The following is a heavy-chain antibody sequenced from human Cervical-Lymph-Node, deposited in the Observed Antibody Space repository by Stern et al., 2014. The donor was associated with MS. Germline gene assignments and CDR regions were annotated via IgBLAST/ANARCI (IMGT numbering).Heavy chain of an antibody. CDR3: ARDGGNAAEFFQH. D-gene: IGHD4-23*01. CDR2: ISYDGSNR. J-gene: IGHJ1*01. CDR1: GFTFSSSG. V-gene: IGHV3-33*01. Sequence: VQLEESGGGVVQPGRSLRLPCAASGFTFSSSGMHWVRQAPGKGLEWVSVISYDGSNRYYAESVKGRFTISRDNFKNTLYLQLSSLRADDTAVYYCARDGGNAAEFFQHWGQGTLVTVSS.